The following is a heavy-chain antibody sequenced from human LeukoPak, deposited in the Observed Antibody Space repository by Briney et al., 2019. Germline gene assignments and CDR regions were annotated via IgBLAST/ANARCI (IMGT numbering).Heavy chain of an antibody. D-gene: IGHD6-6*01. CDR2: ISYDGNNK. CDR3: ARGAPERISSSTNYYFDY. Sequence: GGSLRLSCAASGFTFSSYAMYWVCQAPGKGLEWVAVISYDGNNKYYADSVKGRFTISRDDSKNTLSLQMNSLRAEDTAVYYCARGAPERISSSTNYYFDYWGQGTLVTVSS. J-gene: IGHJ4*02. V-gene: IGHV3-30-3*01. CDR1: GFTFSSYA.